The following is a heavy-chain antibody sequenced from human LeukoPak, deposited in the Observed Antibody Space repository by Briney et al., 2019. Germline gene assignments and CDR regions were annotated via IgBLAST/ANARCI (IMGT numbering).Heavy chain of an antibody. Sequence: PSETLSLTCTVSGGSVSSGSYYWSWIRQPPGKGLEWIGYIYCSGSTNYNPSLKSRVTISVDTSKNQFSLKLSSVTAADTAVYYCARWYSSSPGGFYYYGMDVWGQGTTVTVSS. J-gene: IGHJ6*02. CDR1: GGSVSSGSYY. D-gene: IGHD6-6*01. CDR3: ARWYSSSPGGFYYYGMDV. V-gene: IGHV4-61*01. CDR2: IYCSGST.